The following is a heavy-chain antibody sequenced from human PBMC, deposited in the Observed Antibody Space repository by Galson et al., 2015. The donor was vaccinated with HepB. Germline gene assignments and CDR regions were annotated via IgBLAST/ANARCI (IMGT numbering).Heavy chain of an antibody. D-gene: IGHD3-16*01. V-gene: IGHV3-23*01. CDR2: INGRGSTR. CDR3: VKEGSWFGGDWFDP. J-gene: IGHJ5*02. Sequence: SLRLSCAGSGFIFRHHAMAWIRQAPGKGLEWVSGINGRGSTRSSSDAVKGHFSISRDNSKDTVFLQMDNLRAEDPAVYYCVKEGSWFGGDWFDPWGQGALVTVS. CDR1: GFIFRHHA.